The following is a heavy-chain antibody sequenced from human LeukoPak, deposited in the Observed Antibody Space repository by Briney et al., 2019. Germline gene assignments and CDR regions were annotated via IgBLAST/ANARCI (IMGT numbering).Heavy chain of an antibody. V-gene: IGHV3-74*01. CDR3: ASLLYGDGVGY. D-gene: IGHD4-17*01. CDR2: IKSDGSIT. CDR1: GFTFSSYW. Sequence: GGSLRLSCAASGFTFSSYWMHWVRQAPGKGLVWVSRIKSDGSITSYADSVRGRFTISRDNAKNTLYLQMNSLRVEDTAVYYCASLLYGDGVGYWGQGTLVTVSS. J-gene: IGHJ4*02.